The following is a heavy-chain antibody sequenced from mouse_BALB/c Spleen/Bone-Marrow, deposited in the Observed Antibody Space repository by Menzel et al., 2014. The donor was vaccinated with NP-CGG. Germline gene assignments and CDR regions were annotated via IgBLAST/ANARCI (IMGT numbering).Heavy chain of an antibody. J-gene: IGHJ3*01. V-gene: IGHV1-61*01. CDR1: GYSFTNYW. Sequence: QVQLQQSGAELVRPGASVKLSCKASGYSFTNYWMNWVKQRPGQGLEWIGMIYPSDSETRLNQKFKDKATLTVDKSSSTAYMQLSSPTSEDSAVYYCARFGNYEGFAYWGQGTLVTVSA. CDR3: ARFGNYEGFAY. D-gene: IGHD2-1*01. CDR2: IYPSDSET.